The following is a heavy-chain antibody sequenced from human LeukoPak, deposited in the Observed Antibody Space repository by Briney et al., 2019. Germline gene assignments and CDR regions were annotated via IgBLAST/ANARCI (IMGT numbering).Heavy chain of an antibody. D-gene: IGHD3-10*01. CDR3: TRDDLLWFGESPTQ. CDR2: IRSKAYGGTT. CDR1: GFTFGDYA. V-gene: IGHV3-49*03. Sequence: GGSLRLSCTASGFTFGDYAMSWFRQAPGKGLEWVGFIRSKAYGGTTEYAASVKGRFTISRDDSKSTAYLQMNSLKTEDTAVYYCTRDDLLWFGESPTQWGQGTLVTVSS. J-gene: IGHJ4*02.